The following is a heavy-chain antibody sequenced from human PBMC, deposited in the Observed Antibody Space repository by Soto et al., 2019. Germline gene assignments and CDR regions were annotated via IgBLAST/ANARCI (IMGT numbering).Heavy chain of an antibody. CDR3: ARWAAANLGTDYYYYYGMDV. J-gene: IGHJ6*02. D-gene: IGHD6-13*01. CDR2: INPSGGST. Sequence: GASVKVSCKASGYTFTSYYMHWVRQAPGQGLEWMGIINPSGGSTSYAQKFQGRVTMTRDTSTSTVYMELSSLRSEDTAVYYCARWAAANLGTDYYYYYGMDVWGQGTTVTVSS. V-gene: IGHV1-46*01. CDR1: GYTFTSYY.